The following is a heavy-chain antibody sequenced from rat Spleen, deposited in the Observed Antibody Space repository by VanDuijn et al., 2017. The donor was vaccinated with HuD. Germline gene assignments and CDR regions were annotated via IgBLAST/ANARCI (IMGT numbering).Heavy chain of an antibody. CDR3: ARGGFFRF. Sequence: EVQLVESGGDLVQPGRSVKLSCAASGLSFSNYDMAWVRQAPTKGLEWVASISYDGGSTYYRDSVKGRFTISRDNAKSGLYLQMNSLRSEDTATYYCARGGFFRFWGQGVMVTVSS. CDR1: GLSFSNYD. V-gene: IGHV5-20*01. CDR2: ISYDGGST. J-gene: IGHJ2*01. D-gene: IGHD1-6*01.